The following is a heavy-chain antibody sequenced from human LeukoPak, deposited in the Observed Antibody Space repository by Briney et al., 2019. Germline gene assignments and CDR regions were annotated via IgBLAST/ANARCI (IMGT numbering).Heavy chain of an antibody. J-gene: IGHJ4*02. V-gene: IGHV3-30*04. CDR3: ARGRYYLDN. D-gene: IGHD3-10*01. Sequence: PGGSLRLSYTASGFTFSTYAMHWVRQAPGKGLEWVAVISYDGSNKYYADSVRGRFTISRDNSKNTLFLQMNSLGAEDTAVFYCARGRYYLDNWGQGTLVTVSS. CDR2: ISYDGSNK. CDR1: GFTFSTYA.